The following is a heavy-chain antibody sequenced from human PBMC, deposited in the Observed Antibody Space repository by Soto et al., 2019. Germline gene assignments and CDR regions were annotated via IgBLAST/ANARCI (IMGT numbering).Heavy chain of an antibody. CDR1: GYSFTSYW. D-gene: IGHD2-21*02. J-gene: IGHJ3*02. CDR3: ARRSVSAGRRSVTGKINAFDI. V-gene: IGHV5-51*01. Sequence: GESLKISCNGSGYSFTSYWIGWVRQMPGKGLEWMGIIYPGDSDTRYSPSFQGQVTISADKSISTAYLQWSSLKASDTAMYYCARRSVSAGRRSVTGKINAFDIWGQGTMVTVSS. CDR2: IYPGDSDT.